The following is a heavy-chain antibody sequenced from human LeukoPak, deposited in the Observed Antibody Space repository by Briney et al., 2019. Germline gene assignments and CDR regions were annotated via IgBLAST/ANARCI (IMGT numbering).Heavy chain of an antibody. Sequence: SETLSPTCTVSGGSISSYYWSWIRQPAGKGLEWIGRIYTSGSTNYNPSLKSRVTMSVDTSKNQFSLKLSSVTAADTAVYYCASGGHSGSYYTGFDYWGQGTLVTVSS. CDR1: GGSISSYY. CDR3: ASGGHSGSYYTGFDY. J-gene: IGHJ4*02. CDR2: IYTSGST. D-gene: IGHD1-26*01. V-gene: IGHV4-4*07.